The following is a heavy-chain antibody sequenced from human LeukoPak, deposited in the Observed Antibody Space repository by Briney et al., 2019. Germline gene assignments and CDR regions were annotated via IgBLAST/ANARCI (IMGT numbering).Heavy chain of an antibody. J-gene: IGHJ4*02. D-gene: IGHD3-3*01. V-gene: IGHV3-53*01. CDR3: ARDAITIFGVVKD. CDR1: GFIVSSNY. CDR2: IYSGGST. Sequence: PGGSLRLSCAASGFIVSSNYMTWVRQAPGKGLEWVSVIYSGGSTYYADSVKGRFTVSRDNAKNSLYLQMNSLRAEDTAVYYCARDAITIFGVVKDWGQGTLVTVSS.